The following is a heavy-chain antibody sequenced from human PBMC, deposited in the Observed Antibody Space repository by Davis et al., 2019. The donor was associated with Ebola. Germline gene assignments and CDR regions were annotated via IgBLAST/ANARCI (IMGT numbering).Heavy chain of an antibody. Sequence: SVKVSCKASGYTFTGHYMHWVRQAPGQGLEWMGRIIPVVGVANYAQKFQGRVTITADVSTSTAYMELSSLTSEDTAVHYCARINMMGVNLDHWGQGTLVTVSS. CDR2: IIPVVGVA. V-gene: IGHV1-69*02. CDR3: ARINMMGVNLDH. CDR1: GYTFTGHY. J-gene: IGHJ4*02. D-gene: IGHD3-16*01.